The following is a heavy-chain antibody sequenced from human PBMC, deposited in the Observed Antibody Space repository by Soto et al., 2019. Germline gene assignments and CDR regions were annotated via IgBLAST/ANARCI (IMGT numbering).Heavy chain of an antibody. CDR3: ARFTLRITIFGVVTKPNGMDV. CDR2: IFSNDEK. V-gene: IGHV2-26*01. Sequence: SGPTLVNPTETLTLTCTVSGFSLSNARMGVSWIRQPPGKALEWLAHIFSNDEKSYSTSLKSRLTISKDTSKSQVVLTMTNMDPVDTATYYCARFTLRITIFGVVTKPNGMDVWGQGTTVTVSS. D-gene: IGHD3-3*01. CDR1: GFSLSNARMG. J-gene: IGHJ6*02.